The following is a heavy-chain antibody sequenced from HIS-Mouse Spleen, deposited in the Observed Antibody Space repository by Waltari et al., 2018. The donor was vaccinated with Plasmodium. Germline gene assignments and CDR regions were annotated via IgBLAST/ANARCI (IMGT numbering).Heavy chain of an antibody. J-gene: IGHJ3*02. CDR1: GYTFTGYY. CDR3: ARNSRTAFDI. Sequence: QVQLVQSGAEVKKPGASVKVSCKASGYTFTGYYMHWVRQAPGQGLEWKGRVNPNSGGTKYAQKFQGRVTTTRDTSISTAYMELSRLRSDDTAVYYCARNSRTAFDIWGQGTMVTVSS. CDR2: VNPNSGGT. V-gene: IGHV1-2*02. D-gene: IGHD6-13*01.